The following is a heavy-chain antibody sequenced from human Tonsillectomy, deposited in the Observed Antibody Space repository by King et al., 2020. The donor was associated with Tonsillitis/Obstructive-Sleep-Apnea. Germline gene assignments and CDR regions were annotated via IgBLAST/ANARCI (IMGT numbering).Heavy chain of an antibody. CDR2: IYWDDDN. J-gene: IGHJ3*01. CDR1: GFSLTTGGVG. Sequence: VTLKESGPTLVKPTQTLTLTCTFSGFSLTTGGVGVGWIRQPPGKALEWLALIYWDDDNHCSPSLKSRHTINKETCKKQMVLTMTNMDPVDTATYYCARGSYHSDAFDFWGQGTMVTVSS. V-gene: IGHV2-5*02. D-gene: IGHD3-10*01. CDR3: ARGSYHSDAFDF.